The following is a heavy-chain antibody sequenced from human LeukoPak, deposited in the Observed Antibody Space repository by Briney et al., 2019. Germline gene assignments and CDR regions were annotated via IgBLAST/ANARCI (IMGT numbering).Heavy chain of an antibody. V-gene: IGHV3-23*01. CDR1: GFTFTTYA. J-gene: IGHJ4*02. CDR2: ISGSGGST. D-gene: IGHD3-10*01. Sequence: PGGSLRLSCAASGFTFTTYAMTWVRQAPGKGLEWVSGISGSGGSTYYADSVKGRFTISRDSSNNMVYLQMSSLRAEDTAVYYCATEVRGVIGYWGQGTLVTVSS. CDR3: ATEVRGVIGY.